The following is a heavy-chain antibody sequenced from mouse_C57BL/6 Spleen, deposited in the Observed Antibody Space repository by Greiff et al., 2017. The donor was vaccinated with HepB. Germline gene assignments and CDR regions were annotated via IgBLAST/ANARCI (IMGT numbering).Heavy chain of an antibody. D-gene: IGHD1-1*01. Sequence: VQLQQSGAELMKPGASVKLSCKATGYTFTGYWIEWVKQRPGHGLEWIGEILPGSGSTNYNEKFKGKATFTADKSSNTAYMQLSSLTTEDSAIYYCARRIYYGSSYGMNFDYWGQGTTLTVSS. CDR2: ILPGSGST. CDR3: ARRIYYGSSYGMNFDY. V-gene: IGHV1-9*01. CDR1: GYTFTGYW. J-gene: IGHJ2*01.